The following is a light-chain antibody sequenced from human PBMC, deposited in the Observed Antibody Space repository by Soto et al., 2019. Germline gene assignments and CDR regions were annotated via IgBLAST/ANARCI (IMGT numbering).Light chain of an antibody. CDR1: SSDIGSYNF. CDR2: EVS. V-gene: IGLV2-14*01. CDR3: SSYTSSNTDV. J-gene: IGLJ1*01. Sequence: QSVLTQPASVSGSPGQSITISCTGTSSDIGSYNFVSWYRHHPGKAPKLMIFEVSNRPLGVSNRFSGSKSGNTASLTISGLRAEDEADYYCSSYTSSNTDVFGTGTKLT.